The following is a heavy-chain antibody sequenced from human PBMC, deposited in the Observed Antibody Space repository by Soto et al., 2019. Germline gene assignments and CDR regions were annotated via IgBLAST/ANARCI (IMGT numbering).Heavy chain of an antibody. J-gene: IGHJ4*02. D-gene: IGHD1-26*01. CDR2: VSAYNRNN. CDR3: ARERRWEPLLY. CDR1: GYTFSNYG. Sequence: QVQLVQSGPEVKKPGASVKVSCKGSGYTFSNYGVTWVRQAPGQGLERLGWVSAYNRNNDYAQKFEDRATMTIDTSTNTAYLELRGLKQDDTAVYYCARERRWEPLLYWGQGTL. V-gene: IGHV1-18*01.